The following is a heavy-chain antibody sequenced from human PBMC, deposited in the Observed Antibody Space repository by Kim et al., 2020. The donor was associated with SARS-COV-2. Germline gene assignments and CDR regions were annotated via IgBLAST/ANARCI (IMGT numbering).Heavy chain of an antibody. CDR3: ARGGHNWNYKRDGMDV. J-gene: IGHJ6*02. Sequence: VKGRCTITRDNAKNSLCLQMNSLRAEDTAVYYCARGGHNWNYKRDGMDVWGQGTTVTVSS. D-gene: IGHD1-7*01. V-gene: IGHV3-21*01.